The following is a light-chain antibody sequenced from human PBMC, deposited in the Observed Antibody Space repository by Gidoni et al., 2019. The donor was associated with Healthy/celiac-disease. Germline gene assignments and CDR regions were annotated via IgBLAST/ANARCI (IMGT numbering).Light chain of an antibody. CDR3: QQYYSTPGT. Sequence: DIVMTQSLDSLAVSLGERATINCKSSQSVLYSSNNKNYLAWYQQKPGQPPKLLIYWASTRESGVPDRFSGSGSGTDFTLTISSLQAEDVAVYYCQQYYSTPGTFGQGTKLEIK. CDR2: WAS. V-gene: IGKV4-1*01. CDR1: QSVLYSSNNKNY. J-gene: IGKJ2*01.